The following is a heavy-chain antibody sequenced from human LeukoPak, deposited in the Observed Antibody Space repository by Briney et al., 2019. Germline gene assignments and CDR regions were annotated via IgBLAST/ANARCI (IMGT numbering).Heavy chain of an antibody. CDR3: ARGTGEQQLVGTPFDY. CDR1: GGSISSYY. CDR2: IYYSGST. Sequence: SETLSLTCTVSGGSISSYYWSWIRQPPGKGLEWIGYIYYSGSTNYNPSLKSRVTISVNRSKNQFSLKLSSVTAADTAVYHCARGTGEQQLVGTPFDYWGQGTLVTVSS. D-gene: IGHD6-13*01. V-gene: IGHV4-59*12. J-gene: IGHJ4*02.